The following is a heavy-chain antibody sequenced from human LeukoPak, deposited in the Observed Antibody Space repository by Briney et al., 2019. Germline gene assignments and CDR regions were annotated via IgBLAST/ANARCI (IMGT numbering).Heavy chain of an antibody. J-gene: IGHJ6*03. CDR1: GFTFSSYW. Sequence: GGSLRLSCAASGFTFSSYWMHWVRQAPGKGLVWVSAISGSGGSTYYADSVKGRFTISRDNSKNTLYLQMNSLGAEDTAVYYCAKRGNPAVGHHYLDVWGEGTTVSVSS. V-gene: IGHV3-23*01. CDR3: AKRGNPAVGHHYLDV. CDR2: ISGSGGST. D-gene: IGHD2-2*01.